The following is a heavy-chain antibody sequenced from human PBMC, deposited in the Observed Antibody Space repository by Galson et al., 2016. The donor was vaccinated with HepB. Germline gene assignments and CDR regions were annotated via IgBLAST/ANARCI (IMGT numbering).Heavy chain of an antibody. Sequence: SVKVSCKASGYTFTSYYMHWVRQAPGQGLEWMGIINPSGGSTSCAQKFQGRVTMTRDTSTSTVYMELSSLRSEDTAVYYCARPGADYDILTGYYGARDAFDIWGQGTMVTVSS. V-gene: IGHV1-46*01. CDR3: ARPGADYDILTGYYGARDAFDI. CDR1: GYTFTSYY. D-gene: IGHD3-9*01. CDR2: INPSGGST. J-gene: IGHJ3*02.